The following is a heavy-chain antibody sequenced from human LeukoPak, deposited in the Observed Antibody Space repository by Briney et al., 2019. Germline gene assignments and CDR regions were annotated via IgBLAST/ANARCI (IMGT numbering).Heavy chain of an antibody. CDR1: GFTFSDYY. V-gene: IGHV3-11*05. Sequence: GGSLRLSCAASGFTFSDYYMSWIRQAPGKGLKWVSYISSSSSYTNYADSVKGRFTISRDNAKNSLYLQMNSLRAEDTAVYYCAREYYYDSSGYYPWGQGTLVTVSS. D-gene: IGHD3-22*01. CDR3: AREYYYDSSGYYP. J-gene: IGHJ5*02. CDR2: ISSSSSYT.